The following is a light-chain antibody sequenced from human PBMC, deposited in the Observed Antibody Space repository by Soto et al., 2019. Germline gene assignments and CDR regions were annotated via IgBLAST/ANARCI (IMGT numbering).Light chain of an antibody. V-gene: IGLV2-14*01. CDR1: SSDIGGYNY. Sequence: QSALTQPASVSGSPGQSITISCTGGSSDIGGYNYVSWFQQHPGKAPKLMIYEFTNRPSGVSNRFSGSKSGSTASLTISGLQAEDEADYYCSSYTSSNTLVFGTGTKLTVL. CDR3: SSYTSSNTLV. J-gene: IGLJ1*01. CDR2: EFT.